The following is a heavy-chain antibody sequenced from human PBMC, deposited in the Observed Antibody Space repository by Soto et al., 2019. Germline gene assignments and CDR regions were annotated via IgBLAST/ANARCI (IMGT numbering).Heavy chain of an antibody. CDR3: XRERGYSGYDREPYYYYGMDV. V-gene: IGHV4-4*07. J-gene: IGHJ6*02. CDR1: GGSIANNNYF. D-gene: IGHD5-12*01. CDR2: IYTSGST. Sequence: SETLSLTCTVSGGSIANNNYFWGWVRQPPGKGLEWIGRIYTSGSTNYNPSLKSRVTMSVDTSKNQFSLKLSSVTAADTAVYYRXRERGYSGYDREPYYYYGMDVWGQGTSVTVSS.